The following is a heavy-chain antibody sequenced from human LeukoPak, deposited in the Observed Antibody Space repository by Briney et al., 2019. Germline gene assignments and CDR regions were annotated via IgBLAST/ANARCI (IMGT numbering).Heavy chain of an antibody. CDR3: ARDRRQGSAPGHYYYMDV. CDR1: GYTFATYG. CDR2: ISAYSTNT. D-gene: IGHD3-10*01. Sequence: ASVKVSCKASGYTFATYGISWVRQAPGQGLEWMGWISAYSTNTNYAQGLQGRVTVTIDTSTSTVYMELRSLRSDDTAVYYCARDRRQGSAPGHYYYMDVWGKGTTVTVSS. J-gene: IGHJ6*03. V-gene: IGHV1-18*01.